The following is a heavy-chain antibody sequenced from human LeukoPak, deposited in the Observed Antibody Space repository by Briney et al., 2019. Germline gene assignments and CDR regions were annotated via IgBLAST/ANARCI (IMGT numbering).Heavy chain of an antibody. J-gene: IGHJ6*03. Sequence: GGSLRLSCAASGFTVSSNYMSWVRQAPGKGLEWVSVIYSGGSTYYADSVKGRFTISRDNSKNTLYLQMNSLRAEDTAVYYCATVRKQQQGYYYYYYMDVWGKGTTVTVSS. V-gene: IGHV3-53*01. CDR2: IYSGGST. CDR3: ATVRKQQQGYYYYYYMDV. CDR1: GFTVSSNY. D-gene: IGHD6-13*01.